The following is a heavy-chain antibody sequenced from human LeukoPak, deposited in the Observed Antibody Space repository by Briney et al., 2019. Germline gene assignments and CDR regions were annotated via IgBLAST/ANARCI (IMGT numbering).Heavy chain of an antibody. V-gene: IGHV5-10-1*01. CDR3: ARRESSSSWYDDC. Sequence: GESLKISCKGSGYSFTSYWISWVRQMPGKGLEWMGRIDPSDSYTNYSPSFQGHVTISADKSISTAYLQWSSLKASDTAMYYCARRESSSSWYDDCWGQGTLVTVSS. D-gene: IGHD6-13*01. J-gene: IGHJ4*02. CDR2: IDPSDSYT. CDR1: GYSFTSYW.